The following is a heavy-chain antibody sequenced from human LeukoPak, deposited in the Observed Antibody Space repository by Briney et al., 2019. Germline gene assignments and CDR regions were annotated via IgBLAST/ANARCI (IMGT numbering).Heavy chain of an antibody. J-gene: IGHJ4*02. Sequence: GRSLRLSCAASGFTFSSYGMHWVRQAPGKGLEWVAVIWYDGSNKYYADSVKGRFTISRDNSKNTLYLQMNSLRAEDTAVYYCAKGIYYDSSSCFDYWGQGTLVTVSS. CDR3: AKGIYYDSSSCFDY. D-gene: IGHD3-22*01. CDR1: GFTFSSYG. V-gene: IGHV3-33*06. CDR2: IWYDGSNK.